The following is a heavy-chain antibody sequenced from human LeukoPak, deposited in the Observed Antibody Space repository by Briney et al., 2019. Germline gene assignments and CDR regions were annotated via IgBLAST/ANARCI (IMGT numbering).Heavy chain of an antibody. CDR1: GFTFDDYA. CDR2: ISWDSAGI. V-gene: IGHV3-9*01. CDR3: AEGNYFDY. J-gene: IGHJ4*02. Sequence: PGRSLRLSCAASGFTFDDYAMHWVRQAPGKGLEWVSGISWDSAGIGYADSVEGRFTISRDNAKNSLYLQMNSLRAEDTALYYCAEGNYFDYWGQGTLVTVSS.